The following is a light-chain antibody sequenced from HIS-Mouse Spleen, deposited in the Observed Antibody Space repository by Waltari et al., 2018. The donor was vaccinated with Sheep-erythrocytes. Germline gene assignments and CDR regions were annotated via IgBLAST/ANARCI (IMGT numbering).Light chain of an antibody. CDR3: SSYTSSSTV. CDR2: DVS. J-gene: IGLJ1*01. V-gene: IGLV2-14*03. CDR1: SSDVGGYNY. Sequence: QSALTQPASVSGSPGQSITISFPGTSSDVGGYNYVSWYQQHPGKAPKLMIYDVSNRPSGVSNRFSGSKSGNTASLTISGLQAEDEADYYCSSYTSSSTVFGTGTKVTVL.